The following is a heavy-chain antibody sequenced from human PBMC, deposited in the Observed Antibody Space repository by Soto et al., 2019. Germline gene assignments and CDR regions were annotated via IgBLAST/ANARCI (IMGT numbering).Heavy chain of an antibody. D-gene: IGHD7-27*01. V-gene: IGHV1-69*02. CDR2: IIPVLGVE. CDR1: GGSFSSYI. Sequence: QVQLVQSGTEVKKPGSSVKVSCKASGGSFSSYIVTWVRQAPGQGLEWMGRIIPVLGVEYYAEKFQGRVTITADKSTSTAYMELSSLRSEDTALYYCAKSPNPGSATSSYHGMDVWGQGTTVTVSS. CDR3: AKSPNPGSATSSYHGMDV. J-gene: IGHJ6*02.